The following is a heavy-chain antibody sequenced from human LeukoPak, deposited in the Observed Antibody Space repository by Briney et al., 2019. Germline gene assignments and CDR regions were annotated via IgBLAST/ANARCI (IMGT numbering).Heavy chain of an antibody. V-gene: IGHV1-69*04. D-gene: IGHD6-19*01. CDR1: GGTFSSYA. J-gene: IGHJ5*02. CDR2: IIPILGIA. Sequence: SVKVSCKASGGTFSSYAISWVRQAPGQGLEWMGRIIPILGIANYAQKFQGRVTMTTDTSTSTAYMELRSLRSDDTAVYYCARDLRTAVAGNWFDPWGQGTLVTVSS. CDR3: ARDLRTAVAGNWFDP.